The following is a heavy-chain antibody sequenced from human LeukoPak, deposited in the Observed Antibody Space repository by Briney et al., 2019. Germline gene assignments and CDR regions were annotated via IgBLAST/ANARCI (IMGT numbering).Heavy chain of an antibody. V-gene: IGHV1-46*01. CDR2: INPSGGST. CDR3: ATSVVVVAALDY. Sequence: ASVTVSFKASGYTFTSYYMHWVRQAPGQGVAWMGIINPSGGSTSYAQKFQGRVTMTRDTSTSTVYMELSSLRSEDTAVYYCATSVVVVAALDYWGQGTLVTVSS. J-gene: IGHJ4*02. D-gene: IGHD2-15*01. CDR1: GYTFTSYY.